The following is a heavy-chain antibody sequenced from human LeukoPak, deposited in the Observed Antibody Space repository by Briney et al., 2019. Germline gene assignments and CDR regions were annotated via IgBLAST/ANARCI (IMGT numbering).Heavy chain of an antibody. Sequence: GGSLRLSCAASGFTVSNNYMSWVRRAPGKGLEWVSVMYIGGTTYYADSVKGRFTISRDNSKNTLYLQMNSLRAEDTAVYYCARVPTDCTNGVCYTGIIGPWDYWGQGTLVTVSS. CDR1: GFTVSNNY. J-gene: IGHJ4*02. CDR2: MYIGGTT. D-gene: IGHD2-8*01. CDR3: ARVPTDCTNGVCYTGIIGPWDY. V-gene: IGHV3-53*01.